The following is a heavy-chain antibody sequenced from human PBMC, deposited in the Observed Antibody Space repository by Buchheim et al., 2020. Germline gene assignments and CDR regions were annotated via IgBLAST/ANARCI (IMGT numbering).Heavy chain of an antibody. D-gene: IGHD2-2*01. CDR1: GGSISSGGYY. CDR3: AREVGQSPHNIVVVPAAIFRRLGNWFDP. V-gene: IGHV4-31*03. Sequence: QVQLQESGPGLVKPSQTLSLTCTVSGGSISSGGYYWSWIRQHPGKGLEWIGYIYYSGSTYYNPSLKSRVTISVDTSKNQFSLKLSSVTAADTAVYYCAREVGQSPHNIVVVPAAIFRRLGNWFDPWGQGTL. J-gene: IGHJ5*02. CDR2: IYYSGST.